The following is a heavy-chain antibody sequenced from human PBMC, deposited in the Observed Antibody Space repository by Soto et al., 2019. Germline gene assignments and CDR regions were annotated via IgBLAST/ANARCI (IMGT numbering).Heavy chain of an antibody. CDR1: GFVFSTYG. CDR3: AKDPTNFYDSSGYRPYFDY. CDR2: ISYDGSNT. V-gene: IGHV3-30*18. Sequence: QVRLVESGGGVVQPGKSLRLSCAASGFVFSTYGMHWVRQAPGKGLEWVAVISYDGSNTYYSDPVEGRFTISRDNSKKTLYLHLNSLRPEDTAVYYCAKDPTNFYDSSGYRPYFDYWGQGTLVTVSS. D-gene: IGHD3-22*01. J-gene: IGHJ4*02.